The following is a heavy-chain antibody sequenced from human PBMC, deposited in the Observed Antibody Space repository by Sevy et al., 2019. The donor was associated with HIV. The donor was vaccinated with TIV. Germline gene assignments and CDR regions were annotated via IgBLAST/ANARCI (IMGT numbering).Heavy chain of an antibody. CDR3: ATPKDYYETSGSPFDY. J-gene: IGHJ4*02. V-gene: IGHV1-24*01. CDR1: GKSLTAFS. Sequence: ASVKVSCKVSGKSLTAFSMHWVRQAPGKGLEWMGSFDPEDGETIYAQKLQGRLTMTEDTSTDTAYMELSRLRSEDTAVYYCATPKDYYETSGSPFDYWGQGTLVTVSS. D-gene: IGHD3-22*01. CDR2: FDPEDGET.